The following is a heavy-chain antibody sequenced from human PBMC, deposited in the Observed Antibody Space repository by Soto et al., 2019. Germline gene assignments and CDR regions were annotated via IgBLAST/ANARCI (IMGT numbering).Heavy chain of an antibody. D-gene: IGHD5-12*01. Sequence: ASVKVSCKASGYTFTGYYMHWVRQAPGQGLEWMGWINPNSGGTNYAQKFQGWVTMTRDTSISTAYMELSRLRSDDTAEYYCARGPKGRELYSGYDDAFDIWGQGTMVTVSS. CDR1: GYTFTGYY. J-gene: IGHJ3*02. CDR2: INPNSGGT. V-gene: IGHV1-2*04. CDR3: ARGPKGRELYSGYDDAFDI.